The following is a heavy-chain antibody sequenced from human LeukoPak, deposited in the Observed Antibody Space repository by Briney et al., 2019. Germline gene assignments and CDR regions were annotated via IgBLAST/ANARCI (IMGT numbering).Heavy chain of an antibody. CDR2: IYYSGST. Sequence: PSETQSLTCTVSGGSISSSSYYWGWIRQPPGKGLEYIGSIYYSGSTYYNPSLKSRVTISVDTSKNQFSLKLSSVTAADTAVYYCARHFDTLVLFDYWGQGTLVTVSS. V-gene: IGHV4-39*01. J-gene: IGHJ4*02. CDR3: ARHFDTLVLFDY. CDR1: GGSISSSSYY.